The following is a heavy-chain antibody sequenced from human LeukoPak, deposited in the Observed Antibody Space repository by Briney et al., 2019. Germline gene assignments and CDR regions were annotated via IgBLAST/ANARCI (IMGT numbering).Heavy chain of an antibody. V-gene: IGHV3-30*02. J-gene: IGHJ4*02. CDR3: AKEYSSGWYSCDY. Sequence: GGSLRLSCAASGFTFSSYGMLWVRQAPGKGLEWVAFIRYDGSNKYYADSVKGRFTISRDNSKNTLYLQMNSLRAEDTAVYYCAKEYSSGWYSCDYWGQGTLVTVSS. CDR2: IRYDGSNK. CDR1: GFTFSSYG. D-gene: IGHD6-19*01.